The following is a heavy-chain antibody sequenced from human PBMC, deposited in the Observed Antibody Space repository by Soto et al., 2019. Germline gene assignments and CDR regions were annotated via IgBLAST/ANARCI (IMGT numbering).Heavy chain of an antibody. CDR1: GGSISSSNW. Sequence: QVQLQESGPGLVKPSGTLSLTCVVSGGSISSSNWWSWVRQPPGKGMEWIVEIYHSGSTNYNPSLRSRVTISVDKSKNQCALKLSSVTAADTAGYYCARGSAGTESRRGWLDPWGQGTLVTVSS. J-gene: IGHJ5*02. CDR2: IYHSGST. CDR3: ARGSAGTESRRGWLDP. V-gene: IGHV4-4*02. D-gene: IGHD3-10*01.